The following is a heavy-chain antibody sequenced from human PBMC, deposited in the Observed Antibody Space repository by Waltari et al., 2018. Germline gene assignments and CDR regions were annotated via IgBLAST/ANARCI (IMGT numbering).Heavy chain of an antibody. CDR1: GGSISSSSYY. CDR3: ARKMTD. V-gene: IGHV4-39*01. Sequence: QLQLQESGPGLVKPSETLSRTCTVSGGSISSSSYYWGWIRQHPGKGLEWIGSISYSWSTYYNPSLKSRVTISVDTSKNQFSLKLSSVTAADTAVYYWARKMTDWGQGTLVTVSS. J-gene: IGHJ4*02. CDR2: ISYSWST.